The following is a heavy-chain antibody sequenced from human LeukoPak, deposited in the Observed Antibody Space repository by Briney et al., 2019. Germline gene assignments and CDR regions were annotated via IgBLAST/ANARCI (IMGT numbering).Heavy chain of an antibody. CDR2: IYSGGST. J-gene: IGHJ4*02. CDR3: ARADYDSSGYYPSSIGY. D-gene: IGHD3-22*01. V-gene: IGHV3-53*01. CDR1: GFTVSSHY. Sequence: PGGSLRLSCAASGFTVSSHYISWVRQAPGKGLEWGSVIYSGGSTYYAGSVKGRLTISRDNSKNTLYLQMNSLRAEDTAVYYCARADYDSSGYYPSSIGYWGQGTLVTVSS.